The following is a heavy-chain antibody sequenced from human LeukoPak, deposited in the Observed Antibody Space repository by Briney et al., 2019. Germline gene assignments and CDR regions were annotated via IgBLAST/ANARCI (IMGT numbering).Heavy chain of an antibody. CDR2: MNPNSGVT. CDR3: ARSPDILTGENFDY. CDR1: GYTFTSYD. D-gene: IGHD3-9*01. Sequence: ASVKVSCKASGYTFTSYDINWVRQATGQGLEWMGWMNPNSGVTNYAQKFQGRVTMTRDMSISTAYMELSRLRSDDTAVYYCARSPDILTGENFDYWGQGTLVTVSS. J-gene: IGHJ4*02. V-gene: IGHV1-2*02.